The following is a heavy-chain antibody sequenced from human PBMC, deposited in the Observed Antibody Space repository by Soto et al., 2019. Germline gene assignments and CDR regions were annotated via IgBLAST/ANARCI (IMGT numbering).Heavy chain of an antibody. V-gene: IGHV5-10-1*01. CDR3: ASTLSSSWYDRLLSYYYYYGMDV. CDR2: IDPSDSYT. D-gene: IGHD6-13*01. J-gene: IGHJ6*02. CDR1: GYSFTSYW. Sequence: PGEALKTFSKGSGYSFTSYWISWARQMPGKGLEWMGSIDPSDSYTNYSPSFQGHVTISADKSISTAYLQWSSLKASDTAMYYCASTLSSSWYDRLLSYYYYYGMDVWGQGTTVTVSS.